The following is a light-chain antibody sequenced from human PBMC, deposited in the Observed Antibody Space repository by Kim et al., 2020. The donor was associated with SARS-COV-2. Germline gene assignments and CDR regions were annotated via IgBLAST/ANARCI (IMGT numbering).Light chain of an antibody. CDR1: QDISSW. CDR3: QRADSFPLG. Sequence: DIQMTQSPSSVSASVGDRVTITCRASQDISSWLAWYQQKPGKAPKLLISAASSLQSGVPSRFSGSGSGTDFTLTISSLQPEDFCQRADSFPLGFGGGTKVDIK. V-gene: IGKV1-12*01. J-gene: IGKJ4*01. CDR2: AAS.